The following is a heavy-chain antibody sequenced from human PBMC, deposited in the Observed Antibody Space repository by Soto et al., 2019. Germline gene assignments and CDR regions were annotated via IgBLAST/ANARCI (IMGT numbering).Heavy chain of an antibody. V-gene: IGHV1-18*01. J-gene: IGHJ6*02. CDR3: ARSSSSGYGMDV. CDR2: ISAYNGNT. CDR1: GYPFTSYG. Sequence: XAVKVACKASGYPFTSYGINWVRQAPGQGLEWMGWISAYNGNTNYAQKLQCRVTMTTDTSTSTAYMELRSLRSDDTAVYYCARSSSSGYGMDVCGQGTTVTVSS. D-gene: IGHD6-6*01.